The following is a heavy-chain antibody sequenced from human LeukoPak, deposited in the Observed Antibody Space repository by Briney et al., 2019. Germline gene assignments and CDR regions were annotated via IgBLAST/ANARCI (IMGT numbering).Heavy chain of an antibody. CDR2: IIPIFGTA. D-gene: IGHD2-2*01. Sequence: SVKVSCKASGYSFTSYAISWVRQAPGQGLEWMGGIIPIFGTANYAQKFQGRVTITTDESTSTAYMELSSLRSEDTAVYYCANTLGYCSSTSCGPFDYWGQGTLVTVSS. CDR1: GYSFTSYA. CDR3: ANTLGYCSSTSCGPFDY. J-gene: IGHJ4*02. V-gene: IGHV1-69*05.